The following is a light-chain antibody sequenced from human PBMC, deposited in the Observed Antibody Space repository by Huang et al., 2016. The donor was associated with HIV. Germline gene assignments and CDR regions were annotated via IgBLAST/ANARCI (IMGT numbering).Light chain of an antibody. CDR3: QQYNDWPLT. CDR2: GLS. Sequence: EIVMTQSPATLSVSPGERVTLSCRASQSLSSQLAWYQQKRGQAPRLLIYGLSTRPTDIPARFNGSGSGTNFTLTINSLQSEDFATYYCQQYNDWPLTFGQGTEVEIK. CDR1: QSLSSQ. V-gene: IGKV3-15*01. J-gene: IGKJ1*01.